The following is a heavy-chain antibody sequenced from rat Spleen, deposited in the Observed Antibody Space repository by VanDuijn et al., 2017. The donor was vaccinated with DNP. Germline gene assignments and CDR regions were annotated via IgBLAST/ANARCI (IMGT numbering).Heavy chain of an antibody. Sequence: EVQLVESGGGLVQPGGSLKLSCAASGFTFSNYYVAWVRQAPKKGLEWVAAISPSGRRIYYLDSVKGRFTISRDDAKSSLYLQMDTLKSEETATYYCARGSTSIYWYFDFWGPGTMVTVSS. CDR2: ISPSGRRI. J-gene: IGHJ1*01. V-gene: IGHV5-25*01. CDR3: ARGSTSIYWYFDF. D-gene: IGHD1-2*01. CDR1: GFTFSNYY.